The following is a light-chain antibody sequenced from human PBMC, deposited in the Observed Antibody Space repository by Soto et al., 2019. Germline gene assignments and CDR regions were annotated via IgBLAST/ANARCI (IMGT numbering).Light chain of an antibody. J-gene: IGKJ1*01. CDR2: GAS. CDR3: QQYWSSGT. V-gene: IGKV3-20*01. Sequence: GLSPYPGTLSLSPGERSTLSYRDSQSVSNNYLAWSQPKPGQAPRVLIYGASNTATGIPDRLSGSGSGTDFTLTICRLEPEYAAVRHCQQYWSSGTFGQGTKV. CDR1: QSVSNNY.